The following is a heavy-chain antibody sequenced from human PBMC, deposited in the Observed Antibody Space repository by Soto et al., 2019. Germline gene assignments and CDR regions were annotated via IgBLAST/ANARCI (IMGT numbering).Heavy chain of an antibody. J-gene: IGHJ6*02. D-gene: IGHD3-3*01. CDR1: GFTFSSYS. CDR2: IGTRSDI. Sequence: GGSLRLSCAASGFTFSSYSMHWVRQAPGKGLEWVSSIGTRSDIYYADSVKGRFTISRDNAKNSLSLQMNSMTAEDTAVYYCARDHNGLPLRFSNYGMDVWGQGTTVTVSS. V-gene: IGHV3-21*04. CDR3: ARDHNGLPLRFSNYGMDV.